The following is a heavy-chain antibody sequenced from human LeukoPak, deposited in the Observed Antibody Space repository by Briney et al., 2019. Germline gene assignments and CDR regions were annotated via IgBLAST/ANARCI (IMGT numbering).Heavy chain of an antibody. Sequence: ASVKVSCKASGYTFTGYYMHWVRQAPGQGLEWMGWINPNSGGTNYAQKFQGRVTMTRDTSISTAYMELSGLRSDDTAVYYCARVQRGHCSSTSCYGIGWFDPWGQGTLVTVSS. V-gene: IGHV1-2*02. J-gene: IGHJ5*02. CDR3: ARVQRGHCSSTSCYGIGWFDP. CDR2: INPNSGGT. CDR1: GYTFTGYY. D-gene: IGHD2-2*01.